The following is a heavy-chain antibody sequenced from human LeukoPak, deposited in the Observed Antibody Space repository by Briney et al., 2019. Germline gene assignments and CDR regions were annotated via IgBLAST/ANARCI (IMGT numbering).Heavy chain of an antibody. D-gene: IGHD2-15*01. J-gene: IGHJ4*02. CDR3: AGGYCSGGSCYDYFDY. CDR1: GFSFSTYR. CDR2: ISSSSAYI. V-gene: IGHV3-21*01. Sequence: GGSLRLSCAASGFSFSTYRMNWVRQAPGKGLEWVSSISSSSAYIYHAGSVKGRFTISRDNAKNSLYLQMNSLRAEDTAVYYCAGGYCSGGSCYDYFDYWGQGTLVTVSS.